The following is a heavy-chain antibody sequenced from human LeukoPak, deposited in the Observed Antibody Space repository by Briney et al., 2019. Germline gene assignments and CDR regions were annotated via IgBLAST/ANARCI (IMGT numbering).Heavy chain of an antibody. D-gene: IGHD6-6*01. CDR2: INGSSSDT. CDR1: GFTFSDYY. V-gene: IGHV3-11*06. CDR3: ARDHYTSSFFDY. J-gene: IGHJ4*02. Sequence: GGSLRLSCAASGFTFSDYYMTWIRQAPGRGLEWISYINGSSSDTKYADSVKGRFTISRDNAKNSLYLQMNSLRAEDTAVYFCARDHYTSSFFDYWGRGTLVTVSS.